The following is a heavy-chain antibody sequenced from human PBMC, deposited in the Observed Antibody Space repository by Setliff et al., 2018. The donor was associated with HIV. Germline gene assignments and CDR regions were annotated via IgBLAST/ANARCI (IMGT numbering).Heavy chain of an antibody. CDR3: ARVYYNLWSSYFWEHVQLDP. J-gene: IGHJ5*02. Sequence: PSETLSLTCAVSGVSVNNDDDYWGWIRQPPGKGLEWIAIIHQSGTAHKRPSLKSRVTISIDTSENLFSLKLSGVTAADTAIYYCARVYYNLWSSYFWEHVQLDPWSQGTQVTVSS. V-gene: IGHV4-39*02. CDR2: IHQSGTA. D-gene: IGHD3-3*01. CDR1: GVSVNNDDDY.